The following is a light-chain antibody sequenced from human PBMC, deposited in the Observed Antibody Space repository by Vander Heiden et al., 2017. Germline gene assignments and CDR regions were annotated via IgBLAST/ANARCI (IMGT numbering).Light chain of an antibody. J-gene: IGLJ1*01. Sequence: QSALTQPASVSGSPGQSITISCSGTPRDIGGFIYVSWYQQHPGKPPKLMIYDVTKRPSGVSNRFSGSKSGNTAFLTISGRQADDEADYYCSSYTSDITYVFGAGTKVTVL. V-gene: IGLV2-14*03. CDR1: PRDIGGFIY. CDR3: SSYTSDITYV. CDR2: DVT.